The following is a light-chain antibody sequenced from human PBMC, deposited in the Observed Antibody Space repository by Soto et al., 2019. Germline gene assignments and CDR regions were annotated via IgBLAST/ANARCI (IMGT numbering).Light chain of an antibody. CDR3: QHYGSSLYT. CDR2: GAS. CDR1: QSVSSSY. Sequence: EIVLTQSPGTLSLSPGERATLSCRASQSVSSSYLAWYQQKPGQAPRLLIYGASSRATGIPDRFSGSGSGTDFTLIIRRLEPEDFAVYFCQHYGSSLYTFGQGTKLEFK. J-gene: IGKJ2*01. V-gene: IGKV3-20*01.